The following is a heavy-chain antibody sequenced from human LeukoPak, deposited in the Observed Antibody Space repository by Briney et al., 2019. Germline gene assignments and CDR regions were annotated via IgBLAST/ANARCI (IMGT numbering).Heavy chain of an antibody. CDR2: ISGSGGST. CDR3: ARAYSSGWPYYYYYYMDV. CDR1: GFTFSNYG. V-gene: IGHV3-23*01. J-gene: IGHJ6*03. D-gene: IGHD6-19*01. Sequence: GGSLRLSCAASGFTFSNYGMSWVRQAPGKGLEWVSGISGSGGSTYYADSVKGRFTISRDNPKNTLYLQMNSLRAEDTAVYYCARAYSSGWPYYYYYYMDVWGKGTTVTISS.